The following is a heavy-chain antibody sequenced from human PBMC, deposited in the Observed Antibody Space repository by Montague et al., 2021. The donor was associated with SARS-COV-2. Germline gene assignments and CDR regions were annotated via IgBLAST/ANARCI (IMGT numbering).Heavy chain of an antibody. D-gene: IGHD1-26*01. CDR3: AKPDSGSYRSWFDP. CDR1: GFTFSSYG. Sequence: SLRLSCAASGFTFSSYGMHWVRQAPGKGLEWVAVISYDGSNKYYADSVKGRFTISRDNSKNTLYLQMNSLRAEDTAVYYCAKPDSGSYRSWFDPWGQGTLVTVSS. CDR2: ISYDGSNK. J-gene: IGHJ5*02. V-gene: IGHV3-30*18.